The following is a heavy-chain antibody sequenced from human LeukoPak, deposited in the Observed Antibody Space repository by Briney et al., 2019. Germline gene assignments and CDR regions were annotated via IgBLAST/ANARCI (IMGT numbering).Heavy chain of an antibody. Sequence: PGGSLRLSCAASRFTFSNAWMSWVRQAPGKGLEWVGRIKSKTDGGTTDYAAPVKGRFTISRDDSKNTLYLQMNSLETEDTAVYYCTTRSFVGATVQRDFDYWGQGTLVTVSS. CDR2: IKSKTDGGTT. CDR3: TTRSFVGATVQRDFDY. D-gene: IGHD1-26*01. CDR1: RFTFSNAW. J-gene: IGHJ4*02. V-gene: IGHV3-15*01.